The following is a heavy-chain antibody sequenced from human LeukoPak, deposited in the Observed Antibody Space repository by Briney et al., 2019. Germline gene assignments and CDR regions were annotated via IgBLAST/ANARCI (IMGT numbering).Heavy chain of an antibody. J-gene: IGHJ6*02. Sequence: GGSLRLSCAASGFTVSSKYMSWVRQAPGKGLEWVSIIYSGGSAYYADSVKGRFIISRDNSRNTLYLQMNSLRADDTAVYYRARSDPQGVSGGRVLDVWGQGTTVTVSS. CDR1: GFTVSSKY. CDR2: IYSGGSA. V-gene: IGHV3-66*01. D-gene: IGHD2-15*01. CDR3: ARSDPQGVSGGRVLDV.